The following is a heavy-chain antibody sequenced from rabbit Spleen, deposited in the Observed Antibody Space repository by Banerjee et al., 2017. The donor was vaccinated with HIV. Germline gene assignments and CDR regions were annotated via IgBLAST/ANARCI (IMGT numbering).Heavy chain of an antibody. Sequence: QEQLVESGGCLVQPEGSLTLTCKASGFDFGSNAMCWVRQAPGKGPEWIACIVNGDGSTYYASWVNGRFTISSHNAQNTLYLQLNSLTAADTATYFCVREAGYGGYGDGNLWGQGTLVTVS. V-gene: IGHV1S47*01. CDR2: IVNGDGST. CDR3: VREAGYGGYGDGNL. D-gene: IGHD6-1*01. J-gene: IGHJ4*01. CDR1: GFDFGSNA.